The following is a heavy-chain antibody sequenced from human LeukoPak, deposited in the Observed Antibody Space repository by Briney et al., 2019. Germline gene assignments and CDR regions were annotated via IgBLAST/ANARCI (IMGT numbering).Heavy chain of an antibody. CDR3: AKDLTVGGYFDPAPFDY. Sequence: GGSLRLSCAASGFTFSSYGMSWVRQAPGKGLEWVSAISGSGGSTYYADSVKGRFTISRDNSKNTLYLQMNSLRAEDTAVYYCAKDLTVGGYFDPAPFDYWAREPWSPSPQ. CDR1: GFTFSSYG. J-gene: IGHJ4*02. CDR2: ISGSGGST. D-gene: IGHD3-9*01. V-gene: IGHV3-23*01.